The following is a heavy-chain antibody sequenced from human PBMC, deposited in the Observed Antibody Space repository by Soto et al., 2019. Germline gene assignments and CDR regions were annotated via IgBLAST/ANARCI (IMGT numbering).Heavy chain of an antibody. CDR2: INNDGSSI. V-gene: IGHV3-74*01. CDR3: AKVGYYGSGSLGFDP. J-gene: IGHJ5*02. CDR1: GFTLSSYW. D-gene: IGHD3-10*01. Sequence: GGSLRLSCAASGFTLSSYWMHWVRQAPGKGLVWVSRINNDGSSISYADSVKGRFTISRDNAKNTLYLQMNSLRVEDTAVYYCAKVGYYGSGSLGFDPWGQGTLVTVSS.